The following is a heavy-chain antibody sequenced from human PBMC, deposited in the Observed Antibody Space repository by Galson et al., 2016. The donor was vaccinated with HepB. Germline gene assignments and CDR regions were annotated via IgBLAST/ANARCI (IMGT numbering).Heavy chain of an antibody. J-gene: IGHJ4*02. D-gene: IGHD5-18*01. Sequence: SLTCTVSGDSLGRGGYYWSWVRQHPGKGLEWIAYIYHSGNTFYNPSLKSRVTLSIDTSKNQFSLTLNSVTAADTAVYYCARDGGYSHGTDYWGQGAQVTVSS. CDR1: GDSLGRGGYY. CDR3: ARDGGYSHGTDY. CDR2: IYHSGNT. V-gene: IGHV4-31*03.